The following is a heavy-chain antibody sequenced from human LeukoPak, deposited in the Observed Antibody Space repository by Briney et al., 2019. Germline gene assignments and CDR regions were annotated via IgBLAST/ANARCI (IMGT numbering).Heavy chain of an antibody. V-gene: IGHV1-2*02. J-gene: IGHJ6*03. CDR3: ARVVAVTGTPVYYMDV. Sequence: ASVKVSCKPSGYTFTGYYLHWVRQAPGQALEWMGWINPNSGGTNYAQKFQGRVTMTRDTSISTAYMDLNRLRSDDTAVYYCARVVAVTGTPVYYMDVWGKGTTVTVSS. D-gene: IGHD6-19*01. CDR2: INPNSGGT. CDR1: GYTFTGYY.